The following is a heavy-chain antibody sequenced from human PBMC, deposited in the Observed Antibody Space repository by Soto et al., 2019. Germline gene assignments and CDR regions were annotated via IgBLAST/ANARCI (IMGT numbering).Heavy chain of an antibody. CDR1: GFTFSNYA. V-gene: IGHV3-30*03. CDR3: ARGPSYSDSYFDH. J-gene: IGHJ4*02. D-gene: IGHD4-17*01. Sequence: PGGSLRLSCAASGFTFSNYAMHWVRQAPGKGLEWVAVISYDGNNKYYADSVEGRFTISRDNSKNTVYLQMNSLRLEDTAVYYCARGPSYSDSYFDHWGQGTLVTVSS. CDR2: ISYDGNNK.